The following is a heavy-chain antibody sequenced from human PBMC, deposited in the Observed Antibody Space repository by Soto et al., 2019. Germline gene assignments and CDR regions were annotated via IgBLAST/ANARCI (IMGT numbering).Heavy chain of an antibody. Sequence: GGSLRLSCAASGFTFNTYGMHWVRQVPGKGLEWVAVIWFDGSNIHYADSVKGRFTISRDNSKNTLYLEMNSLRAEDTAVYYCARDLRKGAYFDYWGQGTLVTVSS. D-gene: IGHD1-26*01. CDR3: ARDLRKGAYFDY. J-gene: IGHJ4*02. CDR1: GFTFNTYG. CDR2: IWFDGSNI. V-gene: IGHV3-33*01.